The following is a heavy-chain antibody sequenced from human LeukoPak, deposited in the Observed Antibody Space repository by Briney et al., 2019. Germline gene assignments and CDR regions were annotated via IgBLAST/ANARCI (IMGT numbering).Heavy chain of an antibody. Sequence: ASVKVSCKASGGTFSSYAISWVRQAPGQGLEWMGGIIPIFGTANYAQEFQGRVTITVDESTSTAYMELSSLRSEDTAVYYCAGDQGDGYNSGFDYWGQGTLVTVSS. D-gene: IGHD5-24*01. V-gene: IGHV1-69*13. CDR2: IIPIFGTA. J-gene: IGHJ4*02. CDR1: GGTFSSYA. CDR3: AGDQGDGYNSGFDY.